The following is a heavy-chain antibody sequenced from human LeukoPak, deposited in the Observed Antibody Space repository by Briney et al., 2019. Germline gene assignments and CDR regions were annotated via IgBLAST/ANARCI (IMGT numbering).Heavy chain of an antibody. CDR1: GFTFSSYA. CDR3: ARHPGPYDFWSGYYTGIVYFDY. CDR2: ISGSGGST. Sequence: PGGSLRLSCAASGFTFSSYAMSWVRQAPGKGLEWVSAISGSGGSTYYADSVKGRFTISRDNSKNTLYLQMNSLRAGDTAVYYCARHPGPYDFWSGYYTGIVYFDYWGQGTLVTVSS. V-gene: IGHV3-23*01. J-gene: IGHJ4*02. D-gene: IGHD3-3*01.